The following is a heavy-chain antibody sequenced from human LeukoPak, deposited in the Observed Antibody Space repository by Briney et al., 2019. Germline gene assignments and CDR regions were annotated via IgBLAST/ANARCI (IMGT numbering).Heavy chain of an antibody. CDR3: ARVQSPGDGTNPFDY. CDR2: IYHSGST. D-gene: IGHD2-8*01. CDR1: GYSISSGYY. J-gene: IGHJ4*02. Sequence: SETLSLTCTVYGYSISSGYYWGWIRQPPGKRLEWIGSIYHSGSTYYNPSLKSRVTISVDTSKNQFSLKLSSVSAADTAVFYCARVQSPGDGTNPFDYWGQGTLVTVSS. V-gene: IGHV4-38-2*02.